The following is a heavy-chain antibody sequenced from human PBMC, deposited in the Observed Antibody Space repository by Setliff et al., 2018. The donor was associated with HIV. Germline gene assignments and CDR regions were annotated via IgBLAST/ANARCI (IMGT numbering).Heavy chain of an antibody. CDR2: INHSGST. D-gene: IGHD2-15*01. V-gene: IGHV4-34*01. J-gene: IGHJ4*02. CDR1: GGSFSCYY. CDR3: ARSRTYCSGCSCYSGYFDY. Sequence: ETLSLTCAVYGGSFSCYYWSWIRQPPGKGLEWIGEINHSGSTNYNPSLKSRVTISVDTSKNLFSLKLSSVTAADPAVYYCARSRTYCSGCSCYSGYFDYWGQGTLVTVSS.